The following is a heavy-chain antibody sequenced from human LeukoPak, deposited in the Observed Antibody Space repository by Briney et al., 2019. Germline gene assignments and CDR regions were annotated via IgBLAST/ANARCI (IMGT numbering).Heavy chain of an antibody. V-gene: IGHV1-2*02. Sequence: GASVKVSCKASGYIFTGYYMNWVRQAPGQGLEGMGWINPNSGGTNYVQKFQGRVTMTRGTSISTAYMELSRLRSDDTAVYYCAAAYYDSSGYYYVDYWGQGTLVTVSS. CDR1: GYIFTGYY. D-gene: IGHD3-22*01. CDR3: AAAYYDSSGYYYVDY. J-gene: IGHJ4*02. CDR2: INPNSGGT.